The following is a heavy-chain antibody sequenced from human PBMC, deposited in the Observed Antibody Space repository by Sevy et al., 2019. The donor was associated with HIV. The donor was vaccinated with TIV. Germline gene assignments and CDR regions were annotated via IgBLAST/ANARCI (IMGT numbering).Heavy chain of an antibody. V-gene: IGHV3-33*01. CDR1: GFTFSNYA. CDR2: IWSDGGYQ. D-gene: IGHD3-22*01. J-gene: IGHJ4*02. CDR3: ARGGYYSDNAAYSALDS. Sequence: GGSLRLSCAATGFTFSNYAMHWVRQAPGKGMEWVASIWSDGGYQYHGDSVKGRFTISRDNSKNTLYLQMNNVRVEDTDVYYCARGGYYSDNAAYSALDSWGQGTLVTVSS.